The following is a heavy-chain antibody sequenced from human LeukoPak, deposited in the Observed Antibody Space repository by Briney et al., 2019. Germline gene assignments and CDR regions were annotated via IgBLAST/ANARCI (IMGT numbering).Heavy chain of an antibody. CDR1: GFTFNSYG. V-gene: IGHV3-23*01. CDR2: ISGSGGST. Sequence: GGSLRLSCGASGFTFNSYGMSWVRQAPGKGLEWVSAISGSGGSTYYADSVKGRFTISRDNSKNTLYLQMNSLRAEDTAVYYCAELGITMIGGVWGKGTTVTISS. J-gene: IGHJ6*04. CDR3: AELGITMIGGV. D-gene: IGHD3-10*02.